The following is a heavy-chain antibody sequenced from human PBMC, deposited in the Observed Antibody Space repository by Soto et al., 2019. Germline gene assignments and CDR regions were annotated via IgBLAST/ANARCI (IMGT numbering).Heavy chain of an antibody. J-gene: IGHJ3*01. Sequence: VQLVESGGGLVQPGGSLRLSCAASGFTFYTYEMNWVRQAPGKGLEWVSYISSSGSTTYYADSVKGRFTTSRDNAKNSLYLQMNSLRAEDTAIYYCATRSGGGGAFDFWGQGTMVTVSS. V-gene: IGHV3-48*03. D-gene: IGHD3-10*01. CDR2: ISSSGSTT. CDR3: ATRSGGGGAFDF. CDR1: GFTFYTYE.